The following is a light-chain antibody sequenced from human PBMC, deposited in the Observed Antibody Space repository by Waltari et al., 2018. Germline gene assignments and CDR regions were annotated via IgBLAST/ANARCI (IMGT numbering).Light chain of an antibody. J-gene: IGLJ1*01. CDR1: KLGDKY. CDR3: QAWDSSTLYV. CDR2: QDS. V-gene: IGLV3-1*01. Sequence: SYELTQPPSVSVSPGQTASITCPGDKLGDKYACWYQQKPGQSPVLVIYQDSKRPSGIPGRFSGSNSGNTATLTISGTQAMDEADYYCQAWDSSTLYVFGTGTKVTVL.